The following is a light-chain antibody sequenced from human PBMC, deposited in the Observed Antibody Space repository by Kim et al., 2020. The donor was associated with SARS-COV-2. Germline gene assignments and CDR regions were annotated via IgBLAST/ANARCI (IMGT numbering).Light chain of an antibody. Sequence: QSVLTRPPSVSGAPGQRVTISCTGSNSNIGAGFDVHWYQHLPGTAPKLLIFDNTNRPSGVPDRFSGSKSGTSASLAITGLQVEDEAEYYCQSYDNSLRGYVFGTGTKVTVL. V-gene: IGLV1-40*01. CDR3: QSYDNSLRGYV. CDR1: NSNIGAGFD. CDR2: DNT. J-gene: IGLJ1*01.